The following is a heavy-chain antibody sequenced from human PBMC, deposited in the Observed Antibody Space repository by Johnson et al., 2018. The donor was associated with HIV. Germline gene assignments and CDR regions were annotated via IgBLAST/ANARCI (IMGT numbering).Heavy chain of an antibody. J-gene: IGHJ3*02. CDR1: GFTFSSFE. CDR3: ARVAADSSGYYRDAFEI. CDR2: IGTAGDT. Sequence: QVVESGGGLVQPGGSLRLSCAASGFTFSSFEMHWVRLATGKSLEWVSAIGTAGDTYYPGSVKGRFTISRENAKNSLYLQMNSLRAGDTAVYYCARVAADSSGYYRDAFEIWGQGTMVTVSS. V-gene: IGHV3-13*01. D-gene: IGHD3-22*01.